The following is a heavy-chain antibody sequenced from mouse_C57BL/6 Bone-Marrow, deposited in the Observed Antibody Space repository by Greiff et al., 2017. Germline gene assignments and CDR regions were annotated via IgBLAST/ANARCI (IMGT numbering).Heavy chain of an antibody. Sequence: VQGVESGAELVRPGASVTLSCKASGYTFTDYEMHWVKQTPVHGLEWIGAIDPETGGTAYNQKFKGKAILTADKSSSTAYMELRSLTSEDSAVYYCTRRDYDGYYFYYWGQCTTLTVSS. CDR3: TRRDYDGYYFYY. D-gene: IGHD2-4*01. CDR1: GYTFTDYE. V-gene: IGHV1-15*01. J-gene: IGHJ2*01. CDR2: IDPETGGT.